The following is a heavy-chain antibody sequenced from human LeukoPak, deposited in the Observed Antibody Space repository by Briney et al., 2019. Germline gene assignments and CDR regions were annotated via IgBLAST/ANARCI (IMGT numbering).Heavy chain of an antibody. D-gene: IGHD2-2*01. V-gene: IGHV3-30*02. J-gene: IGHJ6*03. CDR2: IRYDGSNK. Sequence: PGGSLRLSCAASGFTFSSYGMHWVRQAPGKGLEWVAFIRYDGSNKYYADSVKGRFTISRDNSKNTLYLQMNSLRAEDTAVYHCARDGLDIVVVPAATEGTSGYMDVWGKGTTVTVSS. CDR3: ARDGLDIVVVPAATEGTSGYMDV. CDR1: GFTFSSYG.